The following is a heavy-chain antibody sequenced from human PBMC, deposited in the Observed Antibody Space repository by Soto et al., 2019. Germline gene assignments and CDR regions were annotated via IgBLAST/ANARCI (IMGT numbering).Heavy chain of an antibody. CDR3: AKEEGRGYYYDSSGYYYPEY. Sequence: QVQLVESGGGVVQPGRSLRLSCAASGFTFSSYGMHWVRQAPGKGLEWVAVISYDGSNKYYADSVKGRFTIFRDNSKNTLYLQMNSLRAEDTAVYYCAKEEGRGYYYDSSGYYYPEYWGQGTLVTVSS. CDR1: GFTFSSYG. D-gene: IGHD3-22*01. V-gene: IGHV3-30*18. J-gene: IGHJ4*02. CDR2: ISYDGSNK.